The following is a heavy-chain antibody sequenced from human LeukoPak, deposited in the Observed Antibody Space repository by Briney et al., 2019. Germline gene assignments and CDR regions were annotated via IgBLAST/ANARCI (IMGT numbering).Heavy chain of an antibody. CDR3: AKDGSRYCSSTSCYPRDY. V-gene: IGHV3-30*02. D-gene: IGHD2-2*01. CDR2: IRYDGSNK. Sequence: HPGGSLRLSCAASGFTFSSYGMHWVRQAPGKGLEWVAFIRYDGSNKYYADSVKGRFTISRDNSKNTLYLQVNSLRAEDTAVYYCAKDGSRYCSSTSCYPRDYWGQGTLVTVSS. CDR1: GFTFSSYG. J-gene: IGHJ4*02.